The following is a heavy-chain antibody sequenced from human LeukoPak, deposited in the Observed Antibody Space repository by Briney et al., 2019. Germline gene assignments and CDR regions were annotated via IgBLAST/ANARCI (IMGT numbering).Heavy chain of an antibody. J-gene: IGHJ5*02. CDR3: ARVRGESPRWFDP. Sequence: GSLRLSCAASGFTFRRYWMSWVRQVPRKGLEWVANIKQDGGEIYYVDSVKGRFTISRDNAKNSLYLQMNSLRAEDTAVYYCARVRGESPRWFDPWGQGTLVTVSS. V-gene: IGHV3-7*03. CDR2: IKQDGGEI. D-gene: IGHD3-10*01. CDR1: GFTFRRYW.